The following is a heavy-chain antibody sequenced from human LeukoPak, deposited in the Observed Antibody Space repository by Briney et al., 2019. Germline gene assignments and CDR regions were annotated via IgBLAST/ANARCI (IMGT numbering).Heavy chain of an antibody. CDR3: ARGLYTASPSTMTGGY. V-gene: IGHV1-2*02. D-gene: IGHD3-10*02. CDR1: GYTFTSYY. J-gene: IGHJ4*02. Sequence: EASVKVACKASGYTFTSYYMHWVRQAPGQGLEWMGWINPNSGGTNYAQKFQGRVTMTRDTSISTAYMELSRLRSDDTAVYYCARGLYTASPSTMTGGYWGQGTLVPVSS. CDR2: INPNSGGT.